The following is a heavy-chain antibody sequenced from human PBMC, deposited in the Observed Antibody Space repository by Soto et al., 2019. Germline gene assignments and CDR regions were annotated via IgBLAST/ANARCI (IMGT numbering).Heavy chain of an antibody. V-gene: IGHV1-69*13. CDR1: GGTFSSYA. Sequence: SVKVSCKASGGTFSSYAISWVRQAPGQGLEWMGGIIPIFGTANYAQKFQGRVTITADESTSTAYMELSSLRSEDTAVYYCARVVDYDFWSGPTAYGMDVWGQGTTVTVSS. D-gene: IGHD3-3*01. CDR3: ARVVDYDFWSGPTAYGMDV. CDR2: IIPIFGTA. J-gene: IGHJ6*02.